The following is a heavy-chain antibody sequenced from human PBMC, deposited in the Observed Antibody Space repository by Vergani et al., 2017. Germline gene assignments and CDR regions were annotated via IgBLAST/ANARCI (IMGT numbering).Heavy chain of an antibody. J-gene: IGHJ6*03. CDR3: AKPAATHYYYYYMDV. Sequence: VQLVESGGGLVKPGGSLRLSCAASGFTFSSYGMHWVRQAPGKGLEWVAVISYDGSNKYYADSVKGRFTISRDNSKNTLYLQMNSLRAEDTAVYYCAKPAATHYYYYYMDVWSKGTTVTVSS. CDR1: GFTFSSYG. D-gene: IGHD2-2*01. V-gene: IGHV3-30*18. CDR2: ISYDGSNK.